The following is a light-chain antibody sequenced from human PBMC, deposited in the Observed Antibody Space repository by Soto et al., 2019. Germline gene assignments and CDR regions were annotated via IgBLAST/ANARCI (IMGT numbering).Light chain of an antibody. CDR1: HTLEYSDGTTY. CDR2: KVS. Sequence: DVVMTQSPLSLPVTLGQPASISCRSSHTLEYSDGTTYLHWFQQRPGQSPRRLIYKVSNRDSGVPDRFSGSGSGTDFTLKITRVEAEDVGVYYCMQGTHWPPYTFGQGTKLEIK. V-gene: IGKV2-30*01. CDR3: MQGTHWPPYT. J-gene: IGKJ2*01.